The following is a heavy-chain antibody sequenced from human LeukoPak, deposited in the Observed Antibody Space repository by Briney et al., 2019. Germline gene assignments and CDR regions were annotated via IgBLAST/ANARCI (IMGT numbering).Heavy chain of an antibody. CDR3: VSRTSSSWYDF. CDR2: INDNGGST. Sequence: QPGGSLRLSCSASGFTFTSYSMHWVRQAPGKGLEYVSAINDNGGSTYYGDSVKGRFTISRDNSKNTLYLQMSSLRGDDTAIYYCVSRTSSSWYDFWGQGTLVIVSS. D-gene: IGHD6-19*01. V-gene: IGHV3-64D*09. CDR1: GFTFTSYS. J-gene: IGHJ5*01.